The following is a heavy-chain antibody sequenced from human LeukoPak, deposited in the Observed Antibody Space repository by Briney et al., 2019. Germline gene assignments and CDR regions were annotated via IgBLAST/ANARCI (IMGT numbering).Heavy chain of an antibody. CDR1: GGSISSYY. CDR3: AKDCLTSPYSSGWYPFDY. Sequence: PSETLSLTCTVSGGSISSYYWSWIRQPPGKGLEWIGYIYYSGSTNYNPSLKSRVTISVDTSKNQFSLKLSSVTAADTAVYYCAKDCLTSPYSSGWYPFDYWGQGTLVTVSS. CDR2: IYYSGST. J-gene: IGHJ4*02. V-gene: IGHV4-59*12. D-gene: IGHD6-19*01.